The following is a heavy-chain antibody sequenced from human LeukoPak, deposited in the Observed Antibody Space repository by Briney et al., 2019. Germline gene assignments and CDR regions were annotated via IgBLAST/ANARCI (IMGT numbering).Heavy chain of an antibody. CDR3: ARHSSVLGFDY. CDR1: GYTFTGYY. CDR2: LNPDSGGT. Sequence: ASVKVSCKASGYTFTGYYIHWVRQAPGQGLEWMGWLNPDSGGTNYAQKFQGRVTMTRDTSISTAYMELSRLRSDDTALYYCARHSSVLGFDYWGQGTLVTVSS. J-gene: IGHJ4*02. V-gene: IGHV1-2*02. D-gene: IGHD4-11*01.